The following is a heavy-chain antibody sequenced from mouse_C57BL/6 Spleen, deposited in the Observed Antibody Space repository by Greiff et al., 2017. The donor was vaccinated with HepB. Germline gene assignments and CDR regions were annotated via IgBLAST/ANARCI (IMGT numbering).Heavy chain of an antibody. CDR3: ARVVLRGSHYFDY. CDR1: GYSITSGYY. V-gene: IGHV3-6*01. J-gene: IGHJ2*01. Sequence: EVQLVESGPGLVKPSQSLSLTCSVTGYSITSGYYWNWIRQFPGNKLEWMGYISYDGSNNYNPSLKNRISITRDTSKNQFFLKLNSVTTEDTATYYCARVVLRGSHYFDYWGQGTTLTVSP. CDR2: ISYDGSN. D-gene: IGHD1-1*01.